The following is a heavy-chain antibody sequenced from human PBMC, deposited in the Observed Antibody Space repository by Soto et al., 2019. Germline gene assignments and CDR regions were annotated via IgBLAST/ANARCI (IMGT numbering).Heavy chain of an antibody. CDR2: ISTTGGTI. CDR3: AREACSGGICYRYGMDV. V-gene: IGHV3-11*01. Sequence: QVQLVESGGGLVKPGGSLRLSCAASGFTFSDYFMNWMRQAPGKGLEWVAYISTTGGTIYYADSVKGRFTISRDNAKNSLYLQMNSLRAEDTAVYYSAREACSGGICYRYGMDVWGQGTAVTVSS. CDR1: GFTFSDYF. D-gene: IGHD2-15*01. J-gene: IGHJ6*02.